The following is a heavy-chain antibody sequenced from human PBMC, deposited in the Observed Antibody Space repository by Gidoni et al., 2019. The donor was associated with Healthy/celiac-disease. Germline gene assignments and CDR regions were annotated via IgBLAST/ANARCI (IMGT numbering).Heavy chain of an antibody. CDR2: ITHSGST. D-gene: IGHD5-18*01. CDR3: ARALWLRWFDP. J-gene: IGHJ5*02. Sequence: QVQLQQWGAGLLKPSATLSLTCAVYGGSFSGYYWSWIRQPPGKGLEWIGDITHSGSTNYNPSLKSRVTISVDTSKNQFSLKLSSVTAADTAVYYCARALWLRWFDPWGQGTLVTVSS. CDR1: GGSFSGYY. V-gene: IGHV4-34*01.